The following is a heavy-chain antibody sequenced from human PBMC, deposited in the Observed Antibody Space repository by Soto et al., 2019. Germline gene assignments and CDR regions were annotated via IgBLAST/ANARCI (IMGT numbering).Heavy chain of an antibody. V-gene: IGHV1-3*01. CDR2: INAGNGNT. CDR3: ARDKGYCSSTSCYSYYYYGMDV. J-gene: IGHJ6*02. CDR1: GYTFTSYA. Sequence: QVQLVQSGAEVKKPGASVKVSCKASGYTFTSYAMHWVRQAPGQRLEWMGWINAGNGNTKYSQKFQGRVTITRDTSASTAYMELSSLRSEDTAVYYCARDKGYCSSTSCYSYYYYGMDVWGQGTTVTVSS. D-gene: IGHD2-2*01.